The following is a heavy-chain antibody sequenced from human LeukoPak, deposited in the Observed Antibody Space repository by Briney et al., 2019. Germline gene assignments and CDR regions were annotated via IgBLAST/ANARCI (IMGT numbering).Heavy chain of an antibody. CDR1: GFTFSSFS. D-gene: IGHD2-2*01. J-gene: IGHJ4*02. V-gene: IGHV3-48*01. Sequence: GGSLRLSCAASGFTFSSFSMNWVRQAPGKGLEWVSFITGSSSTIYYADSVKGRFTISGDNAKNSLYLQMNSLRAEDTAVYYCASCSSTNCYWGQGTLVTVSS. CDR2: ITGSSSTI. CDR3: ASCSSTNCY.